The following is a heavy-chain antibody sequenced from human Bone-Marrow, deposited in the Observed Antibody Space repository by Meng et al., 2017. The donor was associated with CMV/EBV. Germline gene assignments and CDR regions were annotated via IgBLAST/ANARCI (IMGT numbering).Heavy chain of an antibody. V-gene: IGHV4-34*01. J-gene: IGHJ4*02. CDR1: GGSFSGYY. Sequence: SETLSLTCAVYGGSFSGYYWSWIRQPPGKGLEWIGEINHSGSTNYNPFLKSRVTISVDTSKNQFSLKLSSVTAADTAVYYCARYSSSSSYFDYWGQGTLVTVSS. CDR2: INHSGST. CDR3: ARYSSSSSYFDY. D-gene: IGHD6-6*01.